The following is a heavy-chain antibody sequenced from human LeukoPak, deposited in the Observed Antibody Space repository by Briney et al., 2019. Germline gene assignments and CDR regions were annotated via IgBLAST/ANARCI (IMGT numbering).Heavy chain of an antibody. D-gene: IGHD6-13*01. CDR2: ISSNSRYI. CDR3: ARVAEAAAFDS. J-gene: IGHJ4*02. CDR1: GFTFSTYS. V-gene: IGHV3-21*06. Sequence: GGSLRLSCVATGFTFSTYSMSWVRQAPGKGPDWVSSISSNSRYIYYADSMRGRFTISRDNAKNSLYLQMNSLKPEDTAVYYCARVAEAAAFDSWGQGTLVTVSS.